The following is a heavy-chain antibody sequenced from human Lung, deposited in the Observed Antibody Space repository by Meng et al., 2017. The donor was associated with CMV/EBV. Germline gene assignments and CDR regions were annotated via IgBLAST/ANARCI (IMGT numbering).Heavy chain of an antibody. CDR1: GRSIGSGGYY. J-gene: IGHJ4*02. V-gene: IGHV4-31*03. CDR3: AREAGRDGYATPKFDY. D-gene: IGHD5-24*01. Sequence: VRPQSWSPGLVKPSQTLSLPCTVSGRSIGSGGYYWSWISQHPGKGLEWIGYIYYTGSTFYNPSLKSRVTISVDTSKNQFSLKLIPATAADTAVYYCAREAGRDGYATPKFDYWGQGTLVTVSS. CDR2: IYYTGST.